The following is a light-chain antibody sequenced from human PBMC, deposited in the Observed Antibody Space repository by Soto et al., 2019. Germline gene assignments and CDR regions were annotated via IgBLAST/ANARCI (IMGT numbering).Light chain of an antibody. CDR1: QSVSSSY. Sequence: EIVLTQSPVTLSLSPGERATLSCRASQSVSSSYLAWYQQKPGQAPRLLIYGASSRATGIPDRFSGSGSGTDFTLTISRLEPEDFAVYYRQQYSSSQITFGQGTRLEIK. V-gene: IGKV3-20*01. CDR2: GAS. J-gene: IGKJ5*01. CDR3: QQYSSSQIT.